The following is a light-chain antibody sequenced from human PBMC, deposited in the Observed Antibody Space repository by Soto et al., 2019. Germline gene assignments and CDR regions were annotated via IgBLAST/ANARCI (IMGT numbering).Light chain of an antibody. J-gene: IGKJ1*01. CDR2: DAS. Sequence: IHMTQYPSPLSASVGDRVTITCRASQSISTWLAWYQQKPGKAPKLLIYDASSLQSGVPSRFSGSGSGTEFTLTISSLQPDDFATYYCQQYNSYSLTSGQLTKVDVK. CDR1: QSISTW. CDR3: QQYNSYSLT. V-gene: IGKV1-5*01.